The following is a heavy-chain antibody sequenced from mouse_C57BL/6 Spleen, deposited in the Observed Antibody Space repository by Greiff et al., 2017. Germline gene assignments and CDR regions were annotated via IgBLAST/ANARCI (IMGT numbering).Heavy chain of an antibody. V-gene: IGHV1-82*01. CDR1: GYAFSSSW. J-gene: IGHJ2*01. D-gene: IGHD1-1*01. CDR3: ASERITTVGGFDY. Sequence: LVESGPELVKPGASVKISCKASGYAFSSSWMNWVKQRPGKGLEWIGRIYPGDGDTNYNGKFKGKATLTADKSSSTAYMQLSSLTSEDSAVYFCASERITTVGGFDYWGQGTTLTVSS. CDR2: IYPGDGDT.